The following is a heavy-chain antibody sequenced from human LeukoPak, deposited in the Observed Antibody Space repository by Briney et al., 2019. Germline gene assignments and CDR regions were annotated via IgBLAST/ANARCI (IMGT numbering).Heavy chain of an antibody. CDR1: GGSFSGYY. CDR3: ARAPGIAVAGILGY. D-gene: IGHD6-19*01. Sequence: PSETLSLTCAVYGGSFSGYYWSWIRQPSGKGLEWIGEINHSGSTNYNPSLKSRVTISVDTSKNQFSLKLSSVTAADTAVYYCARAPGIAVAGILGYWGQGTLVTVSS. V-gene: IGHV4-34*01. CDR2: INHSGST. J-gene: IGHJ4*02.